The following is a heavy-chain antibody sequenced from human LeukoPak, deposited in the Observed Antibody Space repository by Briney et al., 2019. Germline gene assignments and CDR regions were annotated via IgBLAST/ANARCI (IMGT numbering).Heavy chain of an antibody. V-gene: IGHV3-23*01. J-gene: IGHJ3*02. CDR1: GFTFNNYV. CDR2: ISGSGAGT. D-gene: IGHD3-3*01. Sequence: PGGSLRLSCAASGFTFNNYVMSWVRQAPGQGLEWVSVISGSGAGTYYADSVKGRFTLSRDTSKNTLYVQMYSLRAEDTAVYYFAKSGSQVFGVLNDFFDMWGQGTMVTVSS. CDR3: AKSGSQVFGVLNDFFDM.